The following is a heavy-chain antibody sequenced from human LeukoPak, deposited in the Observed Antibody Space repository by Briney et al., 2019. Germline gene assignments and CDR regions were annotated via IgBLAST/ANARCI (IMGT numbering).Heavy chain of an antibody. CDR3: ARDLQCGGDCHYDAFDI. CDR2: IKEDGSER. V-gene: IGHV3-7*01. CDR1: GFPLSNYW. J-gene: IGHJ3*02. Sequence: GGSLRLSCAGSGFPLSNYWMSWVRQAQGKGLEWVANIKEDGSERYYVDSVKGRFTISRDNAKNSLYLQMNSLRVEDTAVYYCARDLQCGGDCHYDAFDIWGQGTKVTVSS. D-gene: IGHD2-21*02.